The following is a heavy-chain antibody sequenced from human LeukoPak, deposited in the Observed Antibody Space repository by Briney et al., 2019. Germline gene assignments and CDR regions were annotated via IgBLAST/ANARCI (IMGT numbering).Heavy chain of an antibody. J-gene: IGHJ3*02. CDR3: ARGRDIVVVVAAFDDAFDI. CDR2: ISYDGSNK. Sequence: GSLRLSCAASGFTFSSYAMHWVRQAPGKGLEWVAVISYDGSNKYYADSVKGRFTISRDNSKNTLYLQMNSLRAEDTAVYYCARGRDIVVVVAAFDDAFDIWGQGTMVTVSS. V-gene: IGHV3-30-3*01. D-gene: IGHD2-15*01. CDR1: GFTFSSYA.